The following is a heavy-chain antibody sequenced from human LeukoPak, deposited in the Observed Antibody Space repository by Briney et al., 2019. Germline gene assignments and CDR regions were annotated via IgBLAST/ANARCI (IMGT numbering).Heavy chain of an antibody. CDR2: VSGGGGSA. Sequence: GGSLRLSCAASGFTFSSYAMRWVRQAPGKGLEWVSAVSGGGGSAYYADSVKDRFTISRDNSKNTLYLQMNSLRAEDTAVYHCAKTDIWSGYGMDVWGQGTTVTVSS. CDR3: AKTDIWSGYGMDV. D-gene: IGHD3-3*01. CDR1: GFTFSSYA. J-gene: IGHJ6*02. V-gene: IGHV3-23*01.